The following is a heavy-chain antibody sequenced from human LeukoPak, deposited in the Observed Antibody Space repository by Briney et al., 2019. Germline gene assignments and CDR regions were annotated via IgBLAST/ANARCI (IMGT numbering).Heavy chain of an antibody. CDR2: ISGSSSYI. CDR3: ARESEYDFWTGSYFDY. CDR1: GFTFRTYS. V-gene: IGHV3-21*01. D-gene: IGHD3-3*01. J-gene: IGHJ4*02. Sequence: GGSLRLSCAASGFTFRTYSMNWVRQAPGKGLEWVSSISGSSSYIYYADSVKGRFTISRDNAKTSLYLQMNSLRAEDTAIYYCARESEYDFWTGSYFDYWGQGTLVTVSS.